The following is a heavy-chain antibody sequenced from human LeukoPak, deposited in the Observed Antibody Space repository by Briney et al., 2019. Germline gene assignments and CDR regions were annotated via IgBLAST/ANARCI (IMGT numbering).Heavy chain of an antibody. V-gene: IGHV3-23*01. CDR1: GFTFSSCG. J-gene: IGHJ4*02. D-gene: IGHD5-12*01. Sequence: GGSLRLSCAASGFTFSSCGMSWVRQAPGKGLEWVSAISGSGGSTYYADSVKGRFTISRDNSKNTLYLQMNSLRAEDTAVYYCAKDSPSSRSNTKWLPGYWGQGTLVTVSS. CDR2: ISGSGGST. CDR3: AKDSPSSRSNTKWLPGY.